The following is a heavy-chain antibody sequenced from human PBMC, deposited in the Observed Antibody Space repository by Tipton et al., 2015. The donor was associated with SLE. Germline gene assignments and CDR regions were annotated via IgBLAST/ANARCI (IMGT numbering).Heavy chain of an antibody. V-gene: IGHV1-69*05. J-gene: IGHJ2*01. D-gene: IGHD6-13*01. CDR2: IIPIFGTV. Sequence: QSGAEVKKPGSSVKVSCKASGGTFSNYGINWVRQAPGQGLEWIGGIIPIFGTVNYAQNFQGRITITTDETTSTAYMELSSLRSEDTAVYFCARDSAGTMDWYFDLWGRGTQISVSS. CDR3: ARDSAGTMDWYFDL. CDR1: GGTFSNYG.